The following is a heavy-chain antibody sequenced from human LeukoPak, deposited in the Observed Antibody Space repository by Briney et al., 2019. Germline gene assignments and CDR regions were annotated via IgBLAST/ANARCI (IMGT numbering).Heavy chain of an antibody. CDR2: TRNKANSYTT. J-gene: IGHJ4*02. CDR3: ARVLGYSGYDLAY. CDR1: GFTFSDHY. V-gene: IGHV3-72*01. D-gene: IGHD5-12*01. Sequence: GGSLRLSCAASGFTFSDHYMDWVRQAPGKGLEWVGRTRNKANSYTTEYAASVKGRFTISRDDSKNSLYLQMNSLKTEDTAVYYCARVLGYSGYDLAYWGQGTLVPVSS.